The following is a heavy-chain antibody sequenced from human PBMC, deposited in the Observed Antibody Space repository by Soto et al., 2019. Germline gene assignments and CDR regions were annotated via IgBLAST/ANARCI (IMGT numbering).Heavy chain of an antibody. J-gene: IGHJ4*02. Sequence: GASVKVSCKASGYTFTGYYIHWVRQAPGQGLEWMGWISPKSGGTDYQQNFQRRVTMTRDSSITTVYMELSSLRSYDTAVYYCARANSGDDDEFDYWRQGTPVTSPQ. D-gene: IGHD5-12*01. CDR3: ARANSGDDDEFDY. CDR2: ISPKSGGT. V-gene: IGHV1-2*02. CDR1: GYTFTGYY.